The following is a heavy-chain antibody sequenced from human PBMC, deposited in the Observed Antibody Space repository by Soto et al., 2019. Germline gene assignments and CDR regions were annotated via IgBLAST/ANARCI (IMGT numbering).Heavy chain of an antibody. CDR2: ISYDGSNK. J-gene: IGHJ4*02. CDR3: ARLGMSGWRSYFDY. CDR1: GFTFSSYA. D-gene: IGHD6-19*01. V-gene: IGHV3-30-3*01. Sequence: QVQLVESGGGVVQPGRSLRLSCAASGFTFSSYAMHWVRQAPGKGLEWVAVISYDGSNKYYADSVKGRFTISRDNSKNTLYLQMNSLRAEDTAVYYRARLGMSGWRSYFDYWGQGTLVTVSS.